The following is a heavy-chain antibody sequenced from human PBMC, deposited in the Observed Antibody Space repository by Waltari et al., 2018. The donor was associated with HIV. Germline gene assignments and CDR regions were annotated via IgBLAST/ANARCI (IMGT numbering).Heavy chain of an antibody. CDR3: ARGPGITGRAGY. D-gene: IGHD1-20*01. Sequence: QVQLVQSGAEVKKPGASVKVSCKASGYTFTSYAMHWVRQAPGQRLEWMGWINAGNGNTKYSQKFQGRVTITRDTSASTAYMELSSLRSEDTAVYYCARGPGITGRAGYWGQGTLVTVSS. CDR1: GYTFTSYA. CDR2: INAGNGNT. J-gene: IGHJ4*02. V-gene: IGHV1-3*01.